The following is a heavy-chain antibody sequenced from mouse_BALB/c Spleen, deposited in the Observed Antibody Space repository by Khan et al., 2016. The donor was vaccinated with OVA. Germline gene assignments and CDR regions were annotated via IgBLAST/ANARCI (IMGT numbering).Heavy chain of an antibody. Sequence: DLVKPGASVKLSCKASGYTFTSYWINWIKQRPGQGLEWVGQISPGSGSAYYNEVFKDKATLTIDTSSTTAYIQPSSLSSEDSSVYFCASSSYFGRSLYAIDYWGQGTSVTVSS. V-gene: IGHV1S41*01. D-gene: IGHD1-1*01. CDR2: ISPGSGSA. CDR1: GYTFTSYW. CDR3: ASSSYFGRSLYAIDY. J-gene: IGHJ4*01.